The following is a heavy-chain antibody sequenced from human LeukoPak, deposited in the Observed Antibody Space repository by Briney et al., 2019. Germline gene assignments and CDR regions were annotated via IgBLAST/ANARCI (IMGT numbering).Heavy chain of an antibody. Sequence: GGSLRLSCAASGFTFSSYSMNWGRQAPGKGLEWGSSISSSSSYIYYADSVKGRFTISRDNAKNSLYLQMNSLRAEDTAVYYCARDGPIAAAGDYWGQGTLVTVSS. CDR1: GFTFSSYS. CDR3: ARDGPIAAAGDY. D-gene: IGHD6-13*01. V-gene: IGHV3-21*01. J-gene: IGHJ4*02. CDR2: ISSSSSYI.